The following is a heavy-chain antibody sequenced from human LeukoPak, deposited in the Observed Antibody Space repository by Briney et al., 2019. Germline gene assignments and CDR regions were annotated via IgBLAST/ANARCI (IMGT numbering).Heavy chain of an antibody. CDR1: GGTFSSYA. J-gene: IGHJ4*02. CDR2: INPNSGGT. V-gene: IGHV1-2*06. Sequence: ASVKVSCKASGGTFSSYAISWVRQAPGQGLEWMGRINPNSGGTNYAQKFQGRVTMTRDTSISTAYMELSRLRSDDTAVYYCARDLGYYDSSGYPRDYWGQGTLVTVSS. CDR3: ARDLGYYDSSGYPRDY. D-gene: IGHD3-22*01.